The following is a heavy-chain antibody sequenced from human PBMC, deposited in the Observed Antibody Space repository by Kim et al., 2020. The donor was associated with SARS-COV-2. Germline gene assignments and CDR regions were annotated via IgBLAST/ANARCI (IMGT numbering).Heavy chain of an antibody. D-gene: IGHD3-22*01. CDR1: GFTFSSYA. CDR2: ISYDGSNK. V-gene: IGHV3-30*04. CDR3: AREIPERITMIVVATYYFDY. J-gene: IGHJ4*02. Sequence: GGSLRLSCAASGFTFSSYAMHWVRQAPGKGLEWVAVISYDGSNKYYADSVKGRFTISRDNSKNTLYLQMNSLRAEDTAVYYCAREIPERITMIVVATYYFDYWGQGTLVTVSS.